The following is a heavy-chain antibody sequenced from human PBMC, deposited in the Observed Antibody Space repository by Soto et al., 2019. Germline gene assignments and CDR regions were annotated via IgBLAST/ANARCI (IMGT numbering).Heavy chain of an antibody. V-gene: IGHV4-30-4*01. J-gene: IGHJ4*02. CDR2: IYYSGST. Sequence: SETLSLTCTVSGGSISSGDYYWSWIRQPPGKGLEWIGYIYYSGSTYYTPSLKSRVTISVDTSKNQFSLKLSSVTAADTAVYYGARAPPSYGSSGYPHPLDYWGQGTLVTVSS. CDR1: GGSISSGDYY. CDR3: ARAPPSYGSSGYPHPLDY. D-gene: IGHD3-22*01.